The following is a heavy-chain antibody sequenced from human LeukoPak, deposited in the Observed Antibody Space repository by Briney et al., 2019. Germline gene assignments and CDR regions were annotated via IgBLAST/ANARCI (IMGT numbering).Heavy chain of an antibody. J-gene: IGHJ5*02. CDR2: IYHSGRP. Sequence: SETLSLTCAVSDGSISSGGYSWSWIRQPPGKGLEWIGYIYHSGRPYYNPSLKSRVTISVDRSKNQFSLKLRSVTAADTAVYYCARTPSTLQTRAWFDPWGQGTLVTVSS. D-gene: IGHD3-16*01. V-gene: IGHV4-30-2*01. CDR3: ARTPSTLQTRAWFDP. CDR1: DGSISSGGYS.